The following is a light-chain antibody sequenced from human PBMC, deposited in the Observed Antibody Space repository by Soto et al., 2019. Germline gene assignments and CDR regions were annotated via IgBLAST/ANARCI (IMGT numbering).Light chain of an antibody. CDR3: QHSGDFRWT. J-gene: IGKJ1*01. CDR2: GAS. CDR1: QRVHQAY. Sequence: EIVLTQSLGTLALSPGARSSLSGRDSQRVHQAYLVWYQVKPGQAPRRLIYGASSRATGIPDRFSGRGFGTDFTLTISRLEPEDFAVYYCQHSGDFRWTFGLGTKVDIK. V-gene: IGKV3-20*01.